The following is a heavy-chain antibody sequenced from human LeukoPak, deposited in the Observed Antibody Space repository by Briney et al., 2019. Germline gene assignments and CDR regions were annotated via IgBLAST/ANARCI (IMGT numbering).Heavy chain of an antibody. V-gene: IGHV3-30*04. Sequence: GRSLRLSCAASGFTFTTHALHWVRQAPDKGLEWVAVISYDGSNEYYADSVKGRFTISRDNSKNTLYLQINSLRAEDTAVYYCARGGHITIFGVLIDYWGQGTLVTVSS. D-gene: IGHD3-3*01. CDR2: ISYDGSNE. J-gene: IGHJ4*02. CDR1: GFTFTTHA. CDR3: ARGGHITIFGVLIDY.